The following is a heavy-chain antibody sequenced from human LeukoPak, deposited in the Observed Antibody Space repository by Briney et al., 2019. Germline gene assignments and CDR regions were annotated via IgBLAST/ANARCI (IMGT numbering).Heavy chain of an antibody. Sequence: GGSLRLSCAASGFTFSSYAMHWVRQAPGKGLEWVAVISYDGSNKYYADSVKGRFTISRDNSKNTLYLQMNSLRAEDTAVYYCARAGSSGWYYYYYYYMDVWGKGTTVTVSS. CDR3: ARAGSSGWYYYYYYYMDV. D-gene: IGHD6-19*01. CDR1: GFTFSSYA. J-gene: IGHJ6*03. CDR2: ISYDGSNK. V-gene: IGHV3-30-3*01.